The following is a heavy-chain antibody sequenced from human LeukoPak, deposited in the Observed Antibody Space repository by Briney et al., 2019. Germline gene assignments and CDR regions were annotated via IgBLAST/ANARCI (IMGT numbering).Heavy chain of an antibody. CDR1: GFTFSSYA. CDR2: ISGSGGST. J-gene: IGHJ4*02. D-gene: IGHD3/OR15-3a*01. CDR3: AKVGFGPPDY. Sequence: PGGSLRLSCAASGFTFSSYAMSWVRQAPGKGLEGGSAISGSGGSTYYADSVKGRFTISRDNSKNTLYLQMNSLRAEDTAVYYCAKVGFGPPDYWGQGTLVTVSS. V-gene: IGHV3-23*01.